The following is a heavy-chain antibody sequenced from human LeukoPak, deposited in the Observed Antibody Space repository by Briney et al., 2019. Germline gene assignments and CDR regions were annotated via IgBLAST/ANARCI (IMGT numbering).Heavy chain of an antibody. Sequence: SETLSLTCTVYGESFSGYYWSWIRQPPGKGLEWIGEINHSGSTNYNPSLKSRVTISVDTSKNQFSLKLSSVTAADTAVYYCARVKDPGGYYYYYYMDVWGKGTTVTVSS. CDR2: INHSGST. J-gene: IGHJ6*03. CDR1: GESFSGYY. D-gene: IGHD3-16*01. V-gene: IGHV4-34*01. CDR3: ARVKDPGGYYYYYYMDV.